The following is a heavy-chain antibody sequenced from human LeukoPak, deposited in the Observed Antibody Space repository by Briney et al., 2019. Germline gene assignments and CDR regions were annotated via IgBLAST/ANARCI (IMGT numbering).Heavy chain of an antibody. V-gene: IGHV4-59*01. Sequence: SETLSLTCTVSGGSISVYYWSWIRQPPGKGLEWIGYIYNSGSTNYNPSLKGRLTISVDTSKNQFSLKLSSVTAADTAVYYCARDRELGYWGQGTLVTVSS. CDR2: IYNSGST. J-gene: IGHJ4*02. D-gene: IGHD3-10*01. CDR3: ARDRELGY. CDR1: GGSISVYY.